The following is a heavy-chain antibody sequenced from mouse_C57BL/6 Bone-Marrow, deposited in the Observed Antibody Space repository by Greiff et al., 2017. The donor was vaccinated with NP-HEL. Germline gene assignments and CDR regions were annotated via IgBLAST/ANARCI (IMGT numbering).Heavy chain of an antibody. Sequence: QVQLQQSGPELVKPGASVKISCKASGYAFSSSWMNWVKQRPGKGLEWIGRIYPGDGDTNYNGKFKGKATLTADKSSSTAYMQLSSLTSEDSAVYFCARTHYYGSSYWYFDVWGTGTMVTVSS. D-gene: IGHD1-1*01. J-gene: IGHJ1*03. V-gene: IGHV1-82*01. CDR3: ARTHYYGSSYWYFDV. CDR1: GYAFSSSW. CDR2: IYPGDGDT.